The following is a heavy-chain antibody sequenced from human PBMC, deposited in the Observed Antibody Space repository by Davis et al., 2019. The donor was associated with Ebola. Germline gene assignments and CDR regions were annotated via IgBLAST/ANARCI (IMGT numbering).Heavy chain of an antibody. D-gene: IGHD5-18*01. J-gene: IGHJ6*04. CDR3: ARVGQLWLKESYYYYGMDV. V-gene: IGHV1-2*06. CDR2: INPNSGGT. CDR1: GYTFTGYY. Sequence: ASVKVSRKASGYTFTGYYMHWVRQAPGQGLEWMGRINPNSGGTNYAQKFQGRVTMTRDTSISTAYMELSRLRSDDTAVYYCARVGQLWLKESYYYYGMDVWGKGTTVTVSS.